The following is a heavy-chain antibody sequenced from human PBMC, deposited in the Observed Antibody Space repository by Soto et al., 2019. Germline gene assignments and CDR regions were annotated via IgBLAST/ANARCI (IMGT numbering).Heavy chain of an antibody. J-gene: IGHJ6*02. CDR2: ISSGSSNI. CDR1: GFTFSSYS. V-gene: IGHV3-48*02. Sequence: GGSLRLSCAASGFTFSSYSMNWVRQAPGKGLEWVSYISSGSSNIYYADSVKGRFTISRDKAKNSLYMQMNSLKDDGTAVYYCAISIKIAVAATGNYYCMDVWGQGTTVTVSS. D-gene: IGHD6-19*01. CDR3: AISIKIAVAATGNYYCMDV.